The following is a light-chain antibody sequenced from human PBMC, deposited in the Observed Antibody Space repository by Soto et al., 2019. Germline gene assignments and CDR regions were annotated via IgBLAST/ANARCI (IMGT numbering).Light chain of an antibody. CDR1: SSDVGGYNY. J-gene: IGLJ1*01. CDR2: DVS. Sequence: QSALTQPRSVSGSPGQSGTISCTGTSSDVGGYNYVSWYQQHPGKAPKLMIYDVSKRPSGVPDRFSGSKSGNTASLTISGLQAEDEADYYCCSYAGRNYVFGTGTKVTVL. V-gene: IGLV2-11*01. CDR3: CSYAGRNYV.